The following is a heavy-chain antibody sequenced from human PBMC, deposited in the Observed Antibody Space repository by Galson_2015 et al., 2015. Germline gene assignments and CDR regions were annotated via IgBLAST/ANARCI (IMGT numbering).Heavy chain of an antibody. V-gene: IGHV4-34*01. J-gene: IGHJ6*02. CDR2: INHSGST. Sequence: LSLTCAVYGGSFSGYYWSWIRQPPGKGLEWIGEINHSGSTNYNPSLKSRVTISVDTSKNQFSLKLSSVTAADTAVYYCARDRHCSGGSCYGYYYYGMDVWGQGTTVTVSS. D-gene: IGHD2-15*01. CDR1: GGSFSGYY. CDR3: ARDRHCSGGSCYGYYYYGMDV.